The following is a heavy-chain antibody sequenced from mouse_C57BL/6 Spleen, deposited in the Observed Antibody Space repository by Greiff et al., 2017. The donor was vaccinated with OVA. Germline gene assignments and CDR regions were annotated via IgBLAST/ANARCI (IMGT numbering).Heavy chain of an antibody. Sequence: QVQLQQSGPELVKPGASVKISCKASGYAFSSSWMNWVKQRPGKGLEWIGRIYPGDGDTNYNGKFKGKATLTADKSSSTAYMQLSSLTSEDSAFYFCARGGGRGSFDYWGQGTTLTVSS. J-gene: IGHJ2*01. CDR2: IYPGDGDT. CDR1: GYAFSSSW. D-gene: IGHD1-1*01. V-gene: IGHV1-82*01. CDR3: ARGGGRGSFDY.